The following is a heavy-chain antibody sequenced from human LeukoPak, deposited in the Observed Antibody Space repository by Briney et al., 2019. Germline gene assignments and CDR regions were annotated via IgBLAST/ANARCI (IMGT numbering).Heavy chain of an antibody. CDR3: ARCDSGGWFFDS. J-gene: IGHJ4*02. V-gene: IGHV4-34*01. CDR2: INQSGGT. CDR1: GGSFSGYS. D-gene: IGHD6-19*01. Sequence: SETLSLTCAVSGGSFSGYSWSWIRQPPGKGLEWIGEINQSGGTNYNPSLRSRVTTSIDTSKSQFSVKVNSVTAADTAVYYCARCDSGGWFFDSWGQGALVTVSS.